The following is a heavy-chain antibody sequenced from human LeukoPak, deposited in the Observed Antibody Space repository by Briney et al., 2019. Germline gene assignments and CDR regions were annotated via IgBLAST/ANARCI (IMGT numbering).Heavy chain of an antibody. Sequence: NPSETLSLTCTVSGGSISTYYWNWIRQPPGKGLEWIGYIYHSGSTNYNPSLQSRVTISVDKSKNQFSLKLSSVTAADTAVYYCARDQYDFWSGYVNWGQGTLVTVSS. J-gene: IGHJ4*02. CDR2: IYHSGST. CDR3: ARDQYDFWSGYVN. CDR1: GGSISTYY. D-gene: IGHD3-3*01. V-gene: IGHV4-59*12.